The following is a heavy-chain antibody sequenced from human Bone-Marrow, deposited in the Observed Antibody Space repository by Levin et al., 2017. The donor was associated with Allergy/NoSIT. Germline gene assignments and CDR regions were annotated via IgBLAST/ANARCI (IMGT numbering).Heavy chain of an antibody. V-gene: IGHV3-21*01. Sequence: TGGSLRLSCAASGFTFSSYSMDWVRQAPGKGLEWVSSISSRSNYIYYTDSVKGRFTISRDNTKNSVYLQISSLRAEDTAVYYCVRDRGEQRVEEDAFDIWGQGTMVTVSS. CDR2: ISSRSNYI. J-gene: IGHJ3*02. D-gene: IGHD2-21*01. CDR1: GFTFSSYS. CDR3: VRDRGEQRVEEDAFDI.